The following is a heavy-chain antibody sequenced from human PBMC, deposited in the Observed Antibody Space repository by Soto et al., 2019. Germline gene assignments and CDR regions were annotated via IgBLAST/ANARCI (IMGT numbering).Heavy chain of an antibody. V-gene: IGHV3-21*01. D-gene: IGHD5-12*01. Sequence: GGSLRLSCAASGFTFSTTGMNWVRQAPGKGLEWVSSISSGSEYIFHADSVKGRLTTSRDNAKNSVYLQMNSLRAEDTAVYYCASSPGYGDAFDIWGQGTMVTVSS. CDR1: GFTFSTTG. CDR3: ASSPGYGDAFDI. CDR2: ISSGSEYI. J-gene: IGHJ3*02.